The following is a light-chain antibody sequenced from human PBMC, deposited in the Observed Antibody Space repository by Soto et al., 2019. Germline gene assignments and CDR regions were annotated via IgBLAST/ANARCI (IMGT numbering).Light chain of an antibody. CDR3: QQYGSSPRT. CDR2: GAS. J-gene: IGKJ5*01. CDR1: QSVTGNY. Sequence: EIVLTQSPGTLSLSPGERATLSCGASQSVTGNYLAWYQQKPGQPPRLLIFGASTRATGIPDRFSGSGSGTDFTLTITRLEPEDFAVYYCQQYGSSPRTFGQGTRLEIK. V-gene: IGKV3-20*01.